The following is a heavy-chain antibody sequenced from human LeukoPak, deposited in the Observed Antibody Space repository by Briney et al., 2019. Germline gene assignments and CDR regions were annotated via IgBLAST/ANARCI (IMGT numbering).Heavy chain of an antibody. Sequence: AAVQVSFQASGYPFTSYAMHWGRPAPGQRGGGMGWINTGNGNTKYSQKFQGRVTITRDTSASTAYMELSSLRSEDTAVYYCARDPRNYYGSGSYSGAFDIWGQGTMVTVSS. J-gene: IGHJ3*02. CDR1: GYPFTSYA. CDR2: INTGNGNT. D-gene: IGHD3-10*01. V-gene: IGHV1-3*04. CDR3: ARDPRNYYGSGSYSGAFDI.